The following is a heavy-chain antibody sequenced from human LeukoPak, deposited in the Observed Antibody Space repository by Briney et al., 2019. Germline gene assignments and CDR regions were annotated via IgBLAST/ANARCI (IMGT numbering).Heavy chain of an antibody. J-gene: IGHJ4*02. CDR2: ISYDGSNK. D-gene: IGHD4-17*01. Sequence: PGGSLRLSCAASGFIVSNNYMSWVRQAPGKGLEWVAVISYDGSNKYYADSVKGRFTISRDNSKNTLYLQMGSLRTEDTAVYYCARDSPNDYGDYFDYWGQGTLVTVSS. CDR1: GFIVSNNY. V-gene: IGHV3-30*03. CDR3: ARDSPNDYGDYFDY.